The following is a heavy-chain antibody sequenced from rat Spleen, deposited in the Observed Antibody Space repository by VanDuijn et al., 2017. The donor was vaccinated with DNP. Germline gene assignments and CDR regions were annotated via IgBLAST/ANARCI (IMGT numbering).Heavy chain of an antibody. J-gene: IGHJ2*01. V-gene: IGHV3-1*01. CDR3: ARWSDYFDY. Sequence: EVQLQESGPGLVKPSQSLSLTCSVTAYSITTNYWGWIRKFPGKKMEWVGHISYSGSTTYNPSLKSRISITRDTSKNQFFLHLKSVTTEDTATYYCARWSDYFDYWGQGVMVTVSS. CDR2: ISYSGST. CDR1: AYSITTNY.